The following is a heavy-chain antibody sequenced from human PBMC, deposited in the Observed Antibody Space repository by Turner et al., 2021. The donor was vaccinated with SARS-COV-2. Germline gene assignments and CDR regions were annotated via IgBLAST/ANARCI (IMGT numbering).Heavy chain of an antibody. Sequence: QLQLQESGPGLVKPSETLSLTCTVPGGPISSRSYFWGWIRQPPGKGLEWIGSSYYSGSTYHNPSLKSRVTISVDTSKNQFSLKLSSVTAADTAVYYCARNSPKWYYYDSSGYYDYWGQGTLVTVSS. J-gene: IGHJ4*02. CDR2: SYYSGST. CDR1: GGPISSRSYF. V-gene: IGHV4-39*01. CDR3: ARNSPKWYYYDSSGYYDY. D-gene: IGHD3-22*01.